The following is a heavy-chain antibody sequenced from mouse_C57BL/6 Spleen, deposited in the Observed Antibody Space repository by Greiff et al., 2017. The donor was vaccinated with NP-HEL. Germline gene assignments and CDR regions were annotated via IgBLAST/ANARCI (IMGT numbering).Heavy chain of an antibody. CDR1: GYSITSGYY. D-gene: IGHD2-4*01. CDR3: ARDGDYAWFAY. J-gene: IGHJ3*01. V-gene: IGHV3-6*01. Sequence: VQLQQSGPGLVKPSQSLSLTCSVTGYSITSGYYWNWIRQFPGNKLEWMGYISYAGSNNYNPSLKNRISITRDTSKNQFFLKLNSVTTEDTATYYCARDGDYAWFAYWGQGTLVTVSA. CDR2: ISYAGSN.